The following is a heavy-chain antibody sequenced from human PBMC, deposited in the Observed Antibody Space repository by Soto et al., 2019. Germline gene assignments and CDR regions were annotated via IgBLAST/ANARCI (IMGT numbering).Heavy chain of an antibody. J-gene: IGHJ5*02. D-gene: IGHD3-16*01. CDR1: GYTFTSYY. V-gene: IGHV1-46*01. Sequence: ASVKVSCKASGYTFTSYYMHWVRQAPGQGLEWMGIINPSGGSTSYAQKFQGRVTMTRDTSTSTVYMELSSLISEDTAVYYCAREGSARWHRGGWFDPWGQGTLVTVSS. CDR2: INPSGGST. CDR3: AREGSARWHRGGWFDP.